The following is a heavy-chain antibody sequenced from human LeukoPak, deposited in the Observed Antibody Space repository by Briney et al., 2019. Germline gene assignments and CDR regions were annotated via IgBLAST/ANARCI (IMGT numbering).Heavy chain of an antibody. CDR1: GFTFSSYS. D-gene: IGHD6-19*01. J-gene: IGHJ6*02. Sequence: GSLRLSCAASGFTFSSYSMNWVRQAPGKGLEWVSSISSSSSYIYYADSVKGRFTISRDNAKNSLYLQMNSLRVEDTAVYYCASLCAPPGWYSSGCSMDVWGQGTTVTVSS. CDR3: ASLCAPPGWYSSGCSMDV. CDR2: ISSSSSYI. V-gene: IGHV3-21*01.